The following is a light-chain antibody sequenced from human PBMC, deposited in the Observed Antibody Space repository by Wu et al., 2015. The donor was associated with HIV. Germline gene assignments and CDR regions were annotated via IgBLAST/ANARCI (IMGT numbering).Light chain of an antibody. CDR2: GAS. CDR1: QSISRS. CDR3: QQYGSSPS. J-gene: IGKJ4*01. Sequence: EIVMTQSPATLSVSPGERVTLFCRANQSISRSLNWYQQKPGQAPRLLIYGASSRATGIPDRFSGSGSGTDFTLTISRLEPEDFAVYYCQQYGSSPSFGGGTKVEIK. V-gene: IGKV3-20*01.